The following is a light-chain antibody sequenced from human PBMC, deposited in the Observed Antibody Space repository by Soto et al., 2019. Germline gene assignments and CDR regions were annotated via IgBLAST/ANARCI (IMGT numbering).Light chain of an antibody. CDR1: QSISSY. Sequence: DIQMTQSPSSLSASVGDRVTITCRASQSISSYLNWYQQKPGKAPKLLIDAASSFQSGVPSRFSGRGSGTDFTLTICSLKPEDFETYDCQQSYSTPSFGGGTKVEIK. J-gene: IGKJ4*02. CDR3: QQSYSTPS. CDR2: AAS. V-gene: IGKV1-39*01.